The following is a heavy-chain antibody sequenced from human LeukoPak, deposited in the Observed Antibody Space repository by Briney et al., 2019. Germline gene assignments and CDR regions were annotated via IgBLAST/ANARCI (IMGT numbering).Heavy chain of an antibody. Sequence: ASVKVSCKASGYTFTSYYMHWVRQAPGQGLEWMGIINPSGGSTFYAQKFQGRVTMTRDMSTSTVYMELSSLRSEDTAVYYCARGRMIVVPYDAFDIWGQGTMVTVSS. D-gene: IGHD3-22*01. CDR1: GYTFTSYY. CDR2: INPSGGST. V-gene: IGHV1-46*01. J-gene: IGHJ3*02. CDR3: ARGRMIVVPYDAFDI.